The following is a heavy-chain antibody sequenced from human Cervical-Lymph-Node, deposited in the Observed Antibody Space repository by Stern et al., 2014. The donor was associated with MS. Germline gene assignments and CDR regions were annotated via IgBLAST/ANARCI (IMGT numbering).Heavy chain of an antibody. V-gene: IGHV3-48*02. D-gene: IGHD6-6*01. CDR3: ARDSSSSPIDY. CDR2: ISSSSSTI. CDR1: GFTFTRHA. Sequence: EVQLVESGGGLVQPGASLRLSCAASGFTFTRHAMNWVRKAPGKGLEWLSYISSSSSTIYYADSVKGRFTISRDNAMDSLFLQMNSLRDEDTAVYYCARDSSSSPIDYWGQGILVSVSS. J-gene: IGHJ4*02.